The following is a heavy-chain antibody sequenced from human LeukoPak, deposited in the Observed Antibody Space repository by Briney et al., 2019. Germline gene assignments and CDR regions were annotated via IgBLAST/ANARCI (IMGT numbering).Heavy chain of an antibody. V-gene: IGHV4-59*01. CDR2: IYYTGST. CDR1: GGSISSYY. CDR3: ARERQWLPDY. J-gene: IGHJ4*02. Sequence: SETLSLTCTVYGGSISSYYWSWIRQPPGKRLEWIGFIYYTGSTNYNPSLESRVTISIDTSKNQFSLKLSSVTAADTAVYYCARERQWLPDYWGQGTLVTVSS. D-gene: IGHD5-24*01.